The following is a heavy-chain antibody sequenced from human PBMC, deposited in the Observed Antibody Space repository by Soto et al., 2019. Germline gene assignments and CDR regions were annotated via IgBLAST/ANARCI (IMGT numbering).Heavy chain of an antibody. CDR3: AKDRDPYYYYYLMDV. Sequence: GGSLRLSCEASGFAFDTYGMHWIRQGAGQGLEWVATMSYDGSKIYYRDSVRGRFSISGDDSKRTLYLQMNSLRAEDTAVYYCAKDRDPYYYYYLMDVWGQGTTVTVS. J-gene: IGHJ6*02. CDR1: GFAFDTYG. CDR2: MSYDGSKI. V-gene: IGHV3-30*18.